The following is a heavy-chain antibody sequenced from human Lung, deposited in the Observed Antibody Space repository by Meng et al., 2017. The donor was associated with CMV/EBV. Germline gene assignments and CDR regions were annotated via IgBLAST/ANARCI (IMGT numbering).Heavy chain of an antibody. CDR2: IYNTGSP. CDR1: GASISTSY. V-gene: IGHV4-59*01. D-gene: IGHD6-13*01. Sequence: QVQLQESGPGLVKPSETLSLTCTVSGASISTSYWSWIRQPPGKGLEWIGHIYNTGSPKYNPSLQSRLTISLDTSKNHFSLRLTSVTAADTAVYYCARDWEIAAAGGYWYFDLWGRGTLVTVSS. CDR3: ARDWEIAAAGGYWYFDL. J-gene: IGHJ2*01.